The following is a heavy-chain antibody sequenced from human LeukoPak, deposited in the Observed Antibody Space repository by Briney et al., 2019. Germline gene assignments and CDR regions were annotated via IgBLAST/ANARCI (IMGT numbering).Heavy chain of an antibody. CDR1: GGSISSYY. J-gene: IGHJ3*02. CDR3: ARVRSSSGYPLDAFDI. D-gene: IGHD3-22*01. CDR2: IYYSGST. V-gene: IGHV4-59*12. Sequence: PSETLSLTCTVSGGSISSYYWSWIRQPPGKGLEWIGYIYYSGSTYYNPSLKSRVTISVDTSKNQFSLKLSSVTAADTAVYYCARVRSSSGYPLDAFDIWGQGTMVTVSS.